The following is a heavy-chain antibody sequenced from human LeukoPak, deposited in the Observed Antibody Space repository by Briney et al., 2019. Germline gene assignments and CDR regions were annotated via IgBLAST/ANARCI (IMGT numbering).Heavy chain of an antibody. J-gene: IGHJ4*02. CDR3: ARAQYSSSPRGPFDD. Sequence: ASVKVSCKASGYTFTDYYMHWVRQAPGQGLEWMGWINPNNGATNYAEKFQGRVTMTRDTSISTAYMEVSSLRSDDTAVYYCARAQYSSSPRGPFDDWGQGTLVTVSS. CDR1: GYTFTDYY. V-gene: IGHV1-2*02. D-gene: IGHD6-6*01. CDR2: INPNNGAT.